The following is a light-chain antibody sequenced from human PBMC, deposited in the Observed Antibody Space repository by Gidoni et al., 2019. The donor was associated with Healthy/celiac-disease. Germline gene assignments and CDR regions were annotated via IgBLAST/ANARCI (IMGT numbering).Light chain of an antibody. CDR1: QGISSA. J-gene: IGKJ3*01. CDR3: QQFNSYLS. Sequence: AIQLTPSPSSLSASVGDRVTITCPARQGISSALAWQQQKPGKAPKLLIYAASSLESGVPSRFSGSGAGTDFTLTISRLQHEDLATYYCQQFNSYLSFGAGTKVDIK. CDR2: AAS. V-gene: IGKV1-13*02.